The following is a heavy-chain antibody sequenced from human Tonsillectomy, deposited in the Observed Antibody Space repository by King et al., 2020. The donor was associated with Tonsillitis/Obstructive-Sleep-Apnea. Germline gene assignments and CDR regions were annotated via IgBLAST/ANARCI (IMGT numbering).Heavy chain of an antibody. V-gene: IGHV1-46*01. Sequence: VQLVESGAEVKKPGASVKVSCKASGYTFTSYYIHWVRQAPGQGLEWRGIINPSVGSTSYAQKFQGRVTMTRDTSTSTVYMELSSLRSEETAVYYCARDGSVATRPLDYWGQGTLVTVSS. CDR2: INPSVGST. CDR3: ARDGSVATRPLDY. J-gene: IGHJ4*02. CDR1: GYTFTSYY. D-gene: IGHD6-6*01.